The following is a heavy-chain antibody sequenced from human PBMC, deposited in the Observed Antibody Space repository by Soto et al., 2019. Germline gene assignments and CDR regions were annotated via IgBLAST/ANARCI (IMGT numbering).Heavy chain of an antibody. CDR2: INPNSGGT. J-gene: IGHJ4*02. V-gene: IGHV1-2*04. CDR3: ARGALNDSSVLYYFDY. D-gene: IGHD3-22*01. CDR1: GYPLTGHY. Sequence: APVEGSRKAFGYPLTGHYMHWVRQAPGQGLEWMGWINPNSGGTNYAQKFQGWVTMTRDTSISTAYMELSRLRSDDTAVYYCARGALNDSSVLYYFDYWGQGTLVTVSS.